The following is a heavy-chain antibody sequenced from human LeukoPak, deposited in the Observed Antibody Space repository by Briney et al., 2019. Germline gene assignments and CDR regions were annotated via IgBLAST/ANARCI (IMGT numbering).Heavy chain of an antibody. D-gene: IGHD5-18*01. Sequence: PSETLSLTCTVSGGSISSYYWSWIRQPPGKGLEWIGYIYYSGSTNYNPSLKSRVTISVDTSKNQFSLKLSSVTAADTAVYYCAREGIQLWKGMDYWGQGTLVTVSS. CDR1: GGSISSYY. J-gene: IGHJ4*02. V-gene: IGHV4-59*12. CDR2: IYYSGST. CDR3: AREGIQLWKGMDY.